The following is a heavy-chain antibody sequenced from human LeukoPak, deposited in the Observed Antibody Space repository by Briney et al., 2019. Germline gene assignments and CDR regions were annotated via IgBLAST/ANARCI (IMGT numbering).Heavy chain of an antibody. CDR3: ARSRARIDYYGSGSTSWVIDY. Sequence: SQTLSLTCTVSGGSISSGSYYWSWIRQPAGKGLEWIGRIYTSGSTNYNPSLKSRVTISVDTSKNQFSLKLSSVTAAGTAVYYCARSRARIDYYGSGSTSWVIDYWGQGTLVTVSS. CDR2: IYTSGST. V-gene: IGHV4-61*02. CDR1: GGSISSGSYY. J-gene: IGHJ4*02. D-gene: IGHD3-10*01.